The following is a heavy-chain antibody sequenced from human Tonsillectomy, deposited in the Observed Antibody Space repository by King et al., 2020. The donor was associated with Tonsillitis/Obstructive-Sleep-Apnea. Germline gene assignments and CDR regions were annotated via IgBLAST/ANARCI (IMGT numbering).Heavy chain of an antibody. CDR1: GGSISSSNW. CDR3: ARAGDWGKAFDI. Sequence: VQLQESGPRLVKPSGTLSLTCAVSGGSISSSNWCSWVRQPPGKGLEGIGEISHSGSTNYNPSLKSRVTISLDKSNNQFSLKLSSVTAADTALYYCARAGDWGKAFDIWGQGTMVTVSS. J-gene: IGHJ3*02. V-gene: IGHV4-4*02. D-gene: IGHD7-27*01. CDR2: ISHSGST.